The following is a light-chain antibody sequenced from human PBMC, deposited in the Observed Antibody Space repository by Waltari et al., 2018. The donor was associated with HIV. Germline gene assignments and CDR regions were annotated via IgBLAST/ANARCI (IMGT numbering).Light chain of an antibody. Sequence: QAGLTQPPSVSKALGQTATLTCTGDIHNVGGKGAAWLQHHQGHPPKLLSHRNNNRPSGISQRFSASRSGYLASLTITGLQPEDEADYYCSAWEGRLAAWVFGGGTKLIVL. V-gene: IGLV10-54*04. CDR3: SAWEGRLAAWV. J-gene: IGLJ3*02. CDR2: RNN. CDR1: IHNVGGKG.